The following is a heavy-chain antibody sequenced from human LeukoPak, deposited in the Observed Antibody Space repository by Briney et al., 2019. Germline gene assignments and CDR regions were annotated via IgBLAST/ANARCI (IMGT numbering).Heavy chain of an antibody. Sequence: GGSLRLSCAASGFIVSNYYMSWVRQAPGKGLVWVSIISPDGTFTTYADSVKGRFTISRDNAKNTVYLQMNSLRAEDTALYYCARGQARAMGVWGQGTTVTVSS. V-gene: IGHV3-74*03. CDR1: GFIVSNYY. CDR2: ISPDGTFT. CDR3: ARGQARAMGV. J-gene: IGHJ6*02.